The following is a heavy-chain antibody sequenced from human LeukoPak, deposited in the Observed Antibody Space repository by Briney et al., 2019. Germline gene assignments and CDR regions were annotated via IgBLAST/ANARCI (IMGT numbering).Heavy chain of an antibody. CDR3: ARDDYSHDCGGDCWVDY. Sequence: SVKVSCKASGGTFSSYAISWLRQAPGQGLEWMGRIIPILGIANYAQKFQGRVTITADKSTSTAYMELSGLRSEDTAVYYCARDDYSHDCGGDCWVDYWGQGTLVTVSS. CDR2: IIPILGIA. J-gene: IGHJ4*02. D-gene: IGHD2-21*02. CDR1: GGTFSSYA. V-gene: IGHV1-69*04.